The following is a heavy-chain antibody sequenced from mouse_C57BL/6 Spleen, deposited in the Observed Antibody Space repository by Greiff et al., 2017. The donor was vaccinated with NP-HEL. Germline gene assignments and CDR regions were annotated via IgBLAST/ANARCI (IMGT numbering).Heavy chain of an antibody. Sequence: EVQLQQSGPELVKPGASVKIPCKVSGYTFTDYNMDWVKQSHGKSLEWIGDINPNNGGTIYNQKFKGKATLTVDKSSSTAYMELRSLTSEDTAVYYCARSVGSSPYWYFDVWGTGTTVTVSS. J-gene: IGHJ1*03. CDR2: INPNNGGT. V-gene: IGHV1-18*01. CDR3: ARSVGSSPYWYFDV. CDR1: GYTFTDYN. D-gene: IGHD1-1*01.